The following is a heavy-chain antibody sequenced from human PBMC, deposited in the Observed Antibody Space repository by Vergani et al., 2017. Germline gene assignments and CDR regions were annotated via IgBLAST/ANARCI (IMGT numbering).Heavy chain of an antibody. CDR1: GFTFSSYA. Sequence: EVQLLESGGGLVQPGGSLRLSCAASGFTFSSYAMSWVRQAPGKGLGCVSAISGSGGSTYYADSVKGRFTIPRDNPKNTLYLQMNSLRAEDTAVYYCAKDGVGPYVGYNWFDPWGQGTLVTVSS. V-gene: IGHV3-23*01. J-gene: IGHJ5*02. CDR2: ISGSGGST. CDR3: AKDGVGPYVGYNWFDP. D-gene: IGHD2-8*01.